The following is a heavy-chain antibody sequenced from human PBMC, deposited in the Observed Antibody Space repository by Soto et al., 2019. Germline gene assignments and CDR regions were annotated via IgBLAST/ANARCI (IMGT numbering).Heavy chain of an antibody. CDR2: IIPIFGTA. V-gene: IGHV1-69*13. CDR3: ARGGIREYSGYDSSDYYYYGMDV. J-gene: IGHJ6*02. Sequence: GASVKVSCKASGGTYSSYAISWVRQAPGQGLEWMGGIIPIFGTANYAQKFQGRVTITADESTSTAYMELSSLRSEDTAVYYCARGGIREYSGYDSSDYYYYGMDVWDQGTTVTVSS. D-gene: IGHD5-12*01. CDR1: GGTYSSYA.